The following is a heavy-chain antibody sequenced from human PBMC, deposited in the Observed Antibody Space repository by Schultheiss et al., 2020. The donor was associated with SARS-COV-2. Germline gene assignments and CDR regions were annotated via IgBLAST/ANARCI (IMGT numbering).Heavy chain of an antibody. V-gene: IGHV3-30*04. Sequence: GGSLRLSCAASGFTFSSYAMHWVRQAPGKGLEWVAVISYDGSNKYYADSVKGRFTISRDNSKNTLYLQMNSLRAEDTAVYYCARVSRLLPRDYYYYGMDVWGQGTTVTVSS. D-gene: IGHD2-15*01. CDR3: ARVSRLLPRDYYYYGMDV. J-gene: IGHJ6*02. CDR1: GFTFSSYA. CDR2: ISYDGSNK.